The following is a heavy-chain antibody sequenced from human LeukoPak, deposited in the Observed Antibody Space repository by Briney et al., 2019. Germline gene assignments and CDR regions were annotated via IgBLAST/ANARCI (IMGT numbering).Heavy chain of an antibody. V-gene: IGHV4-59*01. CDR1: GGSINSYY. CDR2: IYYSGST. J-gene: IGHJ4*02. D-gene: IGHD1-26*01. Sequence: KASETLSLTCTVSGGSINSYYWSWIRQPPGKGLEWIAYIYYSGSTSYNPPLQSRVTISVDTSKNQFSLKLNSVTAADTAMYYCARLFHPALSGNYPFDYWGQGALVTVSS. CDR3: ARLFHPALSGNYPFDY.